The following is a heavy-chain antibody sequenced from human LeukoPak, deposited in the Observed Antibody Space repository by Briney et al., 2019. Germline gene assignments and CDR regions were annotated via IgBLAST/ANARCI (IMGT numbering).Heavy chain of an antibody. CDR1: GGSISSDTYF. D-gene: IGHD6-19*01. J-gene: IGHJ5*02. Sequence: SETLSLTCSVSGGSISSDTYFWSWIRQPAGKGLEWIGRISSTGRTDYNPSLTSRVTISIDTSKNHFSMKLSSVTAADTAVYYCAKGAGPPWFDPWGQGTLVTVSS. CDR2: ISSTGRT. CDR3: AKGAGPPWFDP. V-gene: IGHV4-61*02.